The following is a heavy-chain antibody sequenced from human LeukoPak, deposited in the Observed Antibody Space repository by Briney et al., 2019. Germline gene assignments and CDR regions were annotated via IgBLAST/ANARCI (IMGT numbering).Heavy chain of an antibody. CDR2: IRSKADSYAT. CDR1: GFSFSSAA. D-gene: IGHD6-13*01. Sequence: GGSLRLSCAASGFSFSSAAMHWVRQASGKGQERVGRIRSKADSYATAYAASVKGRFTISRDDSKNTAYLQMNSLKIEDTAVYYCTRLGITTADAFDMWGQGTMVTVSS. J-gene: IGHJ3*02. V-gene: IGHV3-73*01. CDR3: TRLGITTADAFDM.